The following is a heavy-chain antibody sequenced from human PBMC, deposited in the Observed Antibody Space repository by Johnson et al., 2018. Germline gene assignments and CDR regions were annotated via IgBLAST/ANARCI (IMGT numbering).Heavy chain of an antibody. V-gene: IGHV3-11*01. Sequence: QVQLVESGGGLVKPGGSLRLSCVGSGFTFSDYYMNWIRQAPGKGLEWLSYISRGGNTVLYADSVRGRFTISRDNAKKSLFLQMNSLRAEDTAVYYCARSRGAPRSSGLTVDFQHWGQGTLVTVSS. CDR2: ISRGGNTV. J-gene: IGHJ1*01. D-gene: IGHD6-19*01. CDR3: ARSRGAPRSSGLTVDFQH. CDR1: GFTFSDYY.